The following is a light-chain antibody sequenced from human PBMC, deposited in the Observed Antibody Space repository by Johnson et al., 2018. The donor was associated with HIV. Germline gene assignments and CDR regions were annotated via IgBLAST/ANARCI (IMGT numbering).Light chain of an antibody. CDR2: DNN. V-gene: IGLV1-51*01. CDR1: SSNIGNNY. CDR3: GAWDSSLSVYV. Sequence: QSVLTQPPSVSAAPGQKVTISCSGSSSNIGNNYVSWYQQLPGTAPKLLIYDNNTRHSGTPDRFSGSKSGTSATLGITGLQTGDEADYYCGAWDSSLSVYVFGTGTKVTVL. J-gene: IGLJ1*01.